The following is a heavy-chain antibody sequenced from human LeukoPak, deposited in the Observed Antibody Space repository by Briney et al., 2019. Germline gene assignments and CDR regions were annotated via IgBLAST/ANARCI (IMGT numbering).Heavy chain of an antibody. V-gene: IGHV1-46*01. D-gene: IGHD5-24*01. CDR3: AREGDGYNYDY. J-gene: IGHJ4*02. CDR1: GYTFTSYY. CDR2: INPSGGST. Sequence: GALVKVSCKASGYTFTSYYMHWVRQAPGQGLEWMGIINPSGGSTSYAQKFQGRVTMTRDTSTSTVYMELSSLRSEDTAVYYYAREGDGYNYDYWGQGTLVTVSS.